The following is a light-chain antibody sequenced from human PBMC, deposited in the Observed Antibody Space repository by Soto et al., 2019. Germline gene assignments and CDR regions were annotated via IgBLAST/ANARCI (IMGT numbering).Light chain of an antibody. Sequence: QSVLTQPPSVSAAPGQKVTISCSGSSSNIRNNYVFWYQQLPGTAPKLLIYDNDKRPSGIPDRFSGSKSGTSATLGITGLQTGDAADYYCATWDRSLSVEVFGGGTKLTVL. CDR2: DND. CDR3: ATWDRSLSVEV. CDR1: SSNIRNNY. J-gene: IGLJ2*01. V-gene: IGLV1-51*01.